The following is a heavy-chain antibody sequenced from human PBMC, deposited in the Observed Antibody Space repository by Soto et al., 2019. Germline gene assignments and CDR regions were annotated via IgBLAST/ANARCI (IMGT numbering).Heavy chain of an antibody. D-gene: IGHD6-19*01. CDR1: GYTFTTYD. J-gene: IGHJ4*02. CDR2: MNPDTGNT. CDR3: ARALGYSSTSRLDF. V-gene: IGHV1-8*01. Sequence: QVQLVQSGAEVEKPGASVKVSCKASGYTFTTYDFNWVRQAPGHGLEWMGWMNPDTGNTGYAQKFQGRVTMTRDTSMSTAFMALSGLTAEDTAVYYCARALGYSSTSRLDFWGQGTLVTVSS.